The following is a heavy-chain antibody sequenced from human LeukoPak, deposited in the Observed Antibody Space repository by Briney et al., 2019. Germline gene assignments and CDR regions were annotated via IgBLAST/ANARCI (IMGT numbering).Heavy chain of an antibody. CDR2: IKQDGSEK. D-gene: IGHD3-10*01. J-gene: IGHJ4*02. CDR3: ARDVFYGSGNYYRGYFDY. V-gene: IGHV3-7*05. Sequence: GGSLRLSCAASGFTFSSYWTTWVRQAPGEGLEWVANIKQDGSEKYYVDSVKGRFTISRDNAKNSLYLQMNSLRAEDTAVYYCARDVFYGSGNYYRGYFDYWGQGTLVTVSS. CDR1: GFTFSSYW.